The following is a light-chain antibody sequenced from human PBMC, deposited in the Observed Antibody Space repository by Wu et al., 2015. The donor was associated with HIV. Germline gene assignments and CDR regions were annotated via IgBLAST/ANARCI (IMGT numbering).Light chain of an antibody. J-gene: IGKJ2*01. CDR1: QSVSSSY. Sequence: EIVLTQSPGTLSLSPGERATLSCRASQSVSSSYLAWYQQKPGQAPRLLIYGASTRATGIPDRFGGSGSGTDFTLTISRLEPEDFAMYYCHQYGSALPHTFGQGTKLEI. V-gene: IGKV3-20*01. CDR2: GAS. CDR3: HQYGSALPHT.